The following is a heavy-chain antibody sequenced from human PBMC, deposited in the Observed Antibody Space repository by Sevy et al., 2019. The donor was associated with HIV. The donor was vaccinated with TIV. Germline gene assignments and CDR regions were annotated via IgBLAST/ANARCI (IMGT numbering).Heavy chain of an antibody. CDR1: GFTFSSYW. Sequence: GGSLRLSCAASGFTFSSYWMSWVRQAPGKGLEWVANIKQDGSEKYYVDSVKGRFTIPRDNAKNSLYLQMNSLRAEDTAVYYCARDRYSSSWYYFDYWGQGTLVTVSS. V-gene: IGHV3-7*03. CDR3: ARDRYSSSWYYFDY. CDR2: IKQDGSEK. J-gene: IGHJ4*02. D-gene: IGHD6-13*01.